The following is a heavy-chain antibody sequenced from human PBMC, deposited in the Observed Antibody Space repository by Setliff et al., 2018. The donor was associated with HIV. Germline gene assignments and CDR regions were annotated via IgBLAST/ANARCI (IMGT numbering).Heavy chain of an antibody. CDR1: GFTFSNAW. J-gene: IGHJ4*02. CDR3: TTDLGGSYHGWNY. CDR2: IKSKTDGGTT. Sequence: GGSLRLSCAAFGFTFSNAWMNWVRQAPGKGLEWVGRIKSKTDGGTTDYAAPVKGRFTISRDDSKNTLYLQMNSLKTEDTAVYYCTTDLGGSYHGWNYWGQGTLVTVSS. D-gene: IGHD1-26*01. V-gene: IGHV3-15*07.